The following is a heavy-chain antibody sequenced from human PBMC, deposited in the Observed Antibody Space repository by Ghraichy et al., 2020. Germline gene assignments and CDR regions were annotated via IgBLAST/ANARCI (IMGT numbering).Heavy chain of an antibody. D-gene: IGHD1-26*01. J-gene: IGHJ4*02. V-gene: IGHV3-21*01. CDR1: GFTFSSYS. CDR3: ARDNIVGATIDY. Sequence: GSLRLSCAASGFTFSSYSMNWVRQAPGKGLEWVSYISSSGDYIYYVDSVKGRFTISRDNAKNSLYLHMNSLRADDTAVYYCARDNIVGATIDYWGQGTLVTVSS. CDR2: ISSSGDYI.